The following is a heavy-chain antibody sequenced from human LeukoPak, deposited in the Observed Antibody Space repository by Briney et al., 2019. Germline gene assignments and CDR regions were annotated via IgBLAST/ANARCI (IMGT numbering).Heavy chain of an antibody. CDR1: GFTVSDYY. V-gene: IGHV3-53*01. J-gene: IGHJ5*02. CDR3: AREFLGFHP. Sequence: GGSLRLSCAASGFTVSDYYMNWVRQAPGKGLEWVSVTYRGGFTYYADSVRGRFSISRDNSKNTLYLQMNSLRAEDTALYYCAREFLGFHPWGQGTLVTVSS. CDR2: TYRGGFT. D-gene: IGHD2/OR15-2a*01.